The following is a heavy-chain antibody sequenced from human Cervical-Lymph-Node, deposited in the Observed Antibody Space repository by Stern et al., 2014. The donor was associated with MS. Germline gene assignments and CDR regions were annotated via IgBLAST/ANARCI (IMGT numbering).Heavy chain of an antibody. Sequence: TLKESGPALVKPTETLTLTCDFSGFSLNTGTMSVAWIRQAPGKDLEWIAVIDWDSDKFYSSSLKTRRTLSKNPSKNQVVLTMTKVSPVDTATYYCARMRGANPHYFDHWGQGILVVVSS. J-gene: IGHJ4*02. D-gene: IGHD2-8*01. CDR2: IDWDSDK. CDR1: GFSLNTGTMS. V-gene: IGHV2-70*04. CDR3: ARMRGANPHYFDH.